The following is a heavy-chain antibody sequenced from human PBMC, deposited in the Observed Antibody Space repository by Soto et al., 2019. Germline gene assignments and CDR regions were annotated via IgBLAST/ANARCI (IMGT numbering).Heavy chain of an antibody. D-gene: IGHD3-9*01. Sequence: GGSLRLSCAASGFTFSSYGMHWVRQAPGKGLEWVAVIWYDGSNKYYADSVKGRFTISRDNSKNTLYLQMNSLRAEDTAVYYCARGAVRYDILTGYYSWGQGTLVTVSS. CDR1: GFTFSSYG. CDR2: IWYDGSNK. J-gene: IGHJ4*02. CDR3: ARGAVRYDILTGYYS. V-gene: IGHV3-33*01.